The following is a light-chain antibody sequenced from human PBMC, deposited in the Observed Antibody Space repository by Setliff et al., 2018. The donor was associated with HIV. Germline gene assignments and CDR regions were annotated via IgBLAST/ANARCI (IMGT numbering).Light chain of an antibody. J-gene: IGLJ2*01. CDR1: SSDIGGYDQ. V-gene: IGLV2-14*03. CDR3: SSNINAGVI. Sequence: QSVLTQPASVSGSPGQSITISCSGSSSDIGGYDQVSWYQQHPGKAPKLIIYDVSDRPSGVSSRFSGSKSGNTASLTISGLQAEDEADYYCSSNINAGVIFGGGTKVTV. CDR2: DVS.